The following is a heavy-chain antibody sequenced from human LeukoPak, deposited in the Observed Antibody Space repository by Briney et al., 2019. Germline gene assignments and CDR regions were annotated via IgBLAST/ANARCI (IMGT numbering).Heavy chain of an antibody. Sequence: GGSLRLSCAASGFTFSTYVMVWVRRAPEKGLEWVSSISVSGSNTFYTDSVKGRFTISRDNSKNTLYLQMNSLRAEDTAVYYCAKNSYHYSSGDPLDYWGQGTLATVSS. V-gene: IGHV3-23*01. CDR2: ISVSGSNT. D-gene: IGHD6-19*01. CDR3: AKNSYHYSSGDPLDY. J-gene: IGHJ4*02. CDR1: GFTFSTYV.